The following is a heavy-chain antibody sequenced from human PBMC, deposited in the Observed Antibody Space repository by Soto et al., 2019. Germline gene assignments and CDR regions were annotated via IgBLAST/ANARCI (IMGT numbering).Heavy chain of an antibody. Sequence: PSETLSLTCTVSGGSISSGDYYWSWIRQPPGKGLEWIGYIYYSGSTYYNPSLKSRVTISVDTSKNQFSLKLSSVTAADTAVYYCARDTYYDILTGYRYFDYYGMDAWGQGTTVTVSS. J-gene: IGHJ6*02. CDR2: IYYSGST. D-gene: IGHD3-9*01. CDR3: ARDTYYDILTGYRYFDYYGMDA. V-gene: IGHV4-30-4*01. CDR1: GGSISSGDYY.